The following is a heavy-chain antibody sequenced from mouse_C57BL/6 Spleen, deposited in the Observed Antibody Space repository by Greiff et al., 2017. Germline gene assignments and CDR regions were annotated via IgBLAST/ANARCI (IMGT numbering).Heavy chain of an antibody. CDR1: GFTFSSYG. V-gene: IGHV5-6*01. D-gene: IGHD3-2*02. Sequence: EVKLMESGGDLVKPGGSLKLSCAASGFTFSSYGMSWVRQTPDKRLEWVGTISSGGSYTYYPDSVKGRFTISRDNAKNTLYLQMSSLTSEDTAMYYCARECSSGFSFAYLGQGTLVTVSA. CDR3: ARECSSGFSFAY. J-gene: IGHJ3*01. CDR2: ISSGGSYT.